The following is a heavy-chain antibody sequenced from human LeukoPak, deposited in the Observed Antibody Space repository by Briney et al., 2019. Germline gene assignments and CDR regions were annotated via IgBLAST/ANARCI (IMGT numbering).Heavy chain of an antibody. CDR3: AKVSGGGLYYDGMDV. CDR1: GFTFDNYA. J-gene: IGHJ6*02. V-gene: IGHV3-23*01. D-gene: IGHD1-14*01. Sequence: GGSLRLSCAASGFTFDNYAMNWVRQAPGKGLEWVSVISGSGGTTYYADSVKGRFTISRDSSKNTLYLQMNSLRAEDTAVYYCAKVSGGGLYYDGMDVWGQGTTVTVSS. CDR2: ISGSGGTT.